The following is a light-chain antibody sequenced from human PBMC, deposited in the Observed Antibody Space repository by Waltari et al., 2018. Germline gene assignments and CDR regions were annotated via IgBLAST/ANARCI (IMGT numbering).Light chain of an antibody. Sequence: DIQMTQSPTSVSASLGDRVTITCRASQAISSWIAWYQQKPGKAPELLIFTTSNLQSGVPSRFSGSGSGTDFTLTISSLQPEDFATYYCQQGDSFPLTFGGGTKVEIK. CDR3: QQGDSFPLT. J-gene: IGKJ4*01. CDR2: TTS. CDR1: QAISSW. V-gene: IGKV1-12*01.